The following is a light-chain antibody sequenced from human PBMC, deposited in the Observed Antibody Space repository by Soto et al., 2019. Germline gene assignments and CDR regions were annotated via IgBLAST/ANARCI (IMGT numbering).Light chain of an antibody. V-gene: IGKV1-5*03. J-gene: IGKJ1*01. Sequence: DIQMTQSPSILSASVGDRVTITCRASQSIDTWLAWHQQKPGKAPKLLISKASNLESGVPSRFSGSGSATEFTLTISSLQPDDFATYYCQQYNSYRAFGQGTKVEIK. CDR1: QSIDTW. CDR2: KAS. CDR3: QQYNSYRA.